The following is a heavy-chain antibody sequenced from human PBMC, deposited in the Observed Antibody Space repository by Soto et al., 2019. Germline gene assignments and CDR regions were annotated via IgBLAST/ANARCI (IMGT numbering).Heavy chain of an antibody. J-gene: IGHJ6*02. CDR3: ARLVGYYAPLDV. CDR2: INPNSGGT. CDR1: GYTFTSYG. Sequence: ASVKVSCKASGYTFTSYGISWVRQAPGQGLEWMGWINPNSGGTNYAQKFQGRVTITRDTSASTAYMELSSLRSEDTAVYYCARLVGYYAPLDVWGQGTTVTVSS. V-gene: IGHV1-18*01. D-gene: IGHD3-3*01.